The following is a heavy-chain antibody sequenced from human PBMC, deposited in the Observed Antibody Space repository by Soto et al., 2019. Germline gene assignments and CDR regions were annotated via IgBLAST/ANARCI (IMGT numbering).Heavy chain of an antibody. CDR3: ARGLEWLPYYYGMDV. CDR1: GGSISSYY. J-gene: IGHJ6*02. V-gene: IGHV4-59*01. D-gene: IGHD3-3*01. CDR2: IYYSGST. Sequence: LSLTCTVSGGSISSYYWSWIRQPPGKGLGWIGYIYYSGSTNYNPSLKSRVTISVDTSKNQFSLKLSSVTAADTAVYYCARGLEWLPYYYGMDVWGQGTTVTVSS.